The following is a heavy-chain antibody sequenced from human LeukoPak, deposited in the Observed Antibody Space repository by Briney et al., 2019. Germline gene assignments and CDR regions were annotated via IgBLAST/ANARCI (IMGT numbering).Heavy chain of an antibody. CDR2: INHSGST. V-gene: IGHV4-34*01. CDR3: ARGPQRRGIVATIRYYGMDV. D-gene: IGHD5-12*01. CDR1: GGSFSGYY. Sequence: SETLSLTCAVYGGSFSGYYWSWIRQPPGKGLEWIGEINHSGSTNYNPSLKSRVTISVDTSKNQLSLELSSVTAADTAGYYCARGPQRRGIVATIRYYGMDVWGQGTTVTVSS. J-gene: IGHJ6*02.